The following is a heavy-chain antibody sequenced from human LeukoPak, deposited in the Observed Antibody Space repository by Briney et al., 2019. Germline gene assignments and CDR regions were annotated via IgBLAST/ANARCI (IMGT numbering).Heavy chain of an antibody. CDR3: ARVLHNWGRFDY. CDR2: IYYSGST. J-gene: IGHJ4*02. V-gene: IGHV4-39*07. Sequence: PSETLSLTCTVSGGSISSSSYYWGWIRQPPGKGLEWIVSIYYSGSTYDNPSLKSRVTISVDTSKNQFSLKLSSVTAADTAVYYCARVLHNWGRFDYWGQGTLVTVSS. D-gene: IGHD7-27*01. CDR1: GGSISSSSYY.